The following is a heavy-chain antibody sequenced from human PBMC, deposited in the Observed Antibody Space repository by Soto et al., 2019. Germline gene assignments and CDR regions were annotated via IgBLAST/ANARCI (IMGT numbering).Heavy chain of an antibody. CDR1: GGTFSNYF. J-gene: IGHJ4*02. CDR3: GRGPDGPRIARFLFDY. Sequence: APVKVACKASGGTFSNYFIGWVRQAPGRGLEWMGGIIPVFGTPNYAQGFQGRLTITADKSPGTTSMELKSLRSENRAGYFYGRGPDGPRIARFLFDYGGQGTPVTVSS. CDR2: IIPVFGTP. D-gene: IGHD2-15*01. V-gene: IGHV1-69*06.